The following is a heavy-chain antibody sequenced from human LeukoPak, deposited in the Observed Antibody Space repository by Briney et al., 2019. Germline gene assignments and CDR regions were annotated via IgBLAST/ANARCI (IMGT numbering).Heavy chain of an antibody. V-gene: IGHV4-4*07. CDR1: GGSISSYY. D-gene: IGHD1-26*01. CDR3: ARSGWELPRGGRYNWFDP. J-gene: IGHJ5*02. Sequence: KPSETLSLTCTVSGGSISSYYWSWIRQPAGKGLEWIGRIYTSGSTNYNPSLKSRVTMSVDTSKNQFSLKLSSVTAVDTAVYYCARSGWELPRGGRYNWFDPWGQGTLVTVSS. CDR2: IYTSGST.